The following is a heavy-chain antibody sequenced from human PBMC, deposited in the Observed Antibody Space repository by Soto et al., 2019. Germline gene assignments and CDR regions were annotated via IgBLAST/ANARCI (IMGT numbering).Heavy chain of an antibody. V-gene: IGHV1-69*08. D-gene: IGHD1-1*01. CDR3: AREMESNDDLYYYGMDV. J-gene: IGHJ6*02. Sequence: QVQLVQSGAEVKKPGSSVKVSCKASGGTFSSYTISWVRQAPGQGLEWMGRIIPILGIANYAQKFQGRVTITADKSTSTAYMELSSLRSEDTAVYYCAREMESNDDLYYYGMDVWGQGTTVTVSS. CDR1: GGTFSSYT. CDR2: IIPILGIA.